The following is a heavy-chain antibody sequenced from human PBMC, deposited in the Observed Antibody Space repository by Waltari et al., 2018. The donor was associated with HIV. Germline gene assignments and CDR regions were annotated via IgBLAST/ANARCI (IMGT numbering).Heavy chain of an antibody. CDR3: ARALSTTWHNLDY. CDR2: INPDNGDT. CDR1: QYTFTTYH. J-gene: IGHJ4*02. V-gene: IGHV1-2*04. Sequence: QVQLIQSGAEMKKPGASMKVSCKASQYTFTTYHIPWLRQAPGEGLEWMGWINPDNGDTQYAQKFQGWVSMTRDTSINTAYMNLTRLRSEDSAVYYCARALSTTWHNLDYWGQGTLVTVSS. D-gene: IGHD2-2*01.